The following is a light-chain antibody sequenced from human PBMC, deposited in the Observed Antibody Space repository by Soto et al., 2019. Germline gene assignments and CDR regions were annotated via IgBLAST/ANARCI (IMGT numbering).Light chain of an antibody. J-gene: IGLJ2*01. CDR2: NNS. V-gene: IGLV1-40*01. CDR1: SSNIGAGYD. Sequence: QSALTQPPSVSGAPGQRVTISCTGSSSNIGAGYDVHWYQQLPGTAPKLLIYNNSNRPSGVPDRFSGSKSGTSASLAITGLQAEDEADYYCQSYDSSLSGVAFGGGTKLTVL. CDR3: QSYDSSLSGVA.